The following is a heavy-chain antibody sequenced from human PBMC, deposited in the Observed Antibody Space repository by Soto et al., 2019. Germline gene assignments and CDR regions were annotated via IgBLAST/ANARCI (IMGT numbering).Heavy chain of an antibody. CDR2: IYSGGST. CDR1: GVTVSSNY. V-gene: IGHV3-53*01. CDR3: ARGGQSSSSYHGMDV. Sequence: PGGSLRLPGAAYGVTVSSNYMSWVRQAPGKGLEWVPVIYSGGSTYYADSVMCRFTISTANSTNTLYLQINSPRTEDTAANSCARGGQSSSSYHGMDVWGKGTTVTASS. J-gene: IGHJ6*04. D-gene: IGHD6-6*01.